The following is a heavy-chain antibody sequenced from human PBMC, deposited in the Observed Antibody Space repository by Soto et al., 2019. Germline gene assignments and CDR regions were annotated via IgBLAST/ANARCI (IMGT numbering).Heavy chain of an antibody. D-gene: IGHD3-10*01. CDR2: IYYSGRP. V-gene: IGHV4-59*01. CDR3: ARGWRVYYGSGSLGYGMDV. CDR1: GASNIKFY. Sequence: SETLSLTSSPSGASNIKFYWNWIWQPPGKGLEWIGYIYYSGRPNYNPSLKSRVTISADTSKNQFSLKLSSVTAADTAVYYCARGWRVYYGSGSLGYGMDVWGQGTTVTVSS. J-gene: IGHJ6*02.